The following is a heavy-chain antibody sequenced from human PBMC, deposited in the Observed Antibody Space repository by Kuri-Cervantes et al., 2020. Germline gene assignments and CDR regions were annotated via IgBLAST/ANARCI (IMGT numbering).Heavy chain of an antibody. Sequence: SVKISCKASGYTFTSYGISWVRQAPGQGLEWMGGIIPIFGTANYAQKFQGRVTITTDESTSTAYMELSSLRSEDTAVYYCAKSGYSYGYGTAYNWFDPWGQGTLVTVSS. CDR3: AKSGYSYGYGTAYNWFDP. D-gene: IGHD5-18*01. V-gene: IGHV1-69*05. CDR2: IIPIFGTA. CDR1: GYTFTSYG. J-gene: IGHJ5*02.